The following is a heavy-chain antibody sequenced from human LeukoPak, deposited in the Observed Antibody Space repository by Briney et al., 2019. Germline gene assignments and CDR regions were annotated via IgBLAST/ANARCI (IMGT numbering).Heavy chain of an antibody. CDR3: ASFDGAENYYYGMDV. V-gene: IGHV5-51*01. D-gene: IGHD4/OR15-4a*01. CDR2: VYPGDSDT. Sequence: GESLKISCKASGYSFTTYWIGWVRQMPGKGLEWMGFVYPGDSDTTYSPSFQGQVTISADKSISTAYLQWSSLKASDTAMYYCASFDGAENYYYGMDVWGQGTTVTVSS. CDR1: GYSFTTYW. J-gene: IGHJ6*02.